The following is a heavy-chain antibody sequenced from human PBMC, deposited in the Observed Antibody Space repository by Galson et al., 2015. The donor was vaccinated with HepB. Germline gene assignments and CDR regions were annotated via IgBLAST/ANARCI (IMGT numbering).Heavy chain of an antibody. CDR2: ISSSSSYT. Sequence: SLRLSCAASGFTFSNYYMSWIRQAPGKGLEWVSYISSSSSYTNYADSVKGRFTISRDNAKNSLYLQMNSLRAEDTAVYYCAFQKVKYQLPKGFDYWGQGTLVTVSS. CDR1: GFTFSNYY. V-gene: IGHV3-11*06. D-gene: IGHD2-2*01. J-gene: IGHJ4*02. CDR3: AFQKVKYQLPKGFDY.